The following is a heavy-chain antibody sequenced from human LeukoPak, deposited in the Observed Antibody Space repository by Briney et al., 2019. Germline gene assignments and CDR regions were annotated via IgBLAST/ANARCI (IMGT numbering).Heavy chain of an antibody. Sequence: GGSLRLSCAASGFTFSSYAMSWVRQAPGKGLEWVPAISGSGGSTYYADSVKGRFTISRDNSKNTLYLQMNSLRAEDTAVYYCAKARGYCSSTSCYPIAGFDYWGQGTLVTVSS. CDR3: AKARGYCSSTSCYPIAGFDY. CDR2: ISGSGGST. J-gene: IGHJ4*02. V-gene: IGHV3-23*01. CDR1: GFTFSSYA. D-gene: IGHD2-2*03.